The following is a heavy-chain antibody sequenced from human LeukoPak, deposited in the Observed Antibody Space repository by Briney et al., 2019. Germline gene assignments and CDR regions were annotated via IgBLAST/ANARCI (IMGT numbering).Heavy chain of an antibody. CDR3: ARGDGSPSGLYFDW. Sequence: GGSLRLSCAASGFTFYTYVMSWVRQPPGKGLEWVSTISGVGGTTYYADSVKGRFTISRDNSKNTLSLQMNSLRDEDTAVYYCARGDGSPSGLYFDWWGLGTVVTVSS. CDR1: GFTFYTYV. D-gene: IGHD6-6*01. V-gene: IGHV3-23*01. J-gene: IGHJ4*02. CDR2: ISGVGGTT.